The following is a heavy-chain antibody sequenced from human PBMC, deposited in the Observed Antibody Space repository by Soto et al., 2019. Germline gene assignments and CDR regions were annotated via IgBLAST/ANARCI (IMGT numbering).Heavy chain of an antibody. D-gene: IGHD2-2*01. Sequence: PSETLSLTCTVSGGSISSYYWSWVRQPPGKGLESIGHIYNSGSTNYNPSLKSRVTMSVDTSKNQFSLKLSSVTAADTAVYYCARSYCTSVICYGFFDSWGQGTLVTVSS. CDR3: ARSYCTSVICYGFFDS. V-gene: IGHV4-59*01. CDR2: IYNSGST. CDR1: GGSISSYY. J-gene: IGHJ4*02.